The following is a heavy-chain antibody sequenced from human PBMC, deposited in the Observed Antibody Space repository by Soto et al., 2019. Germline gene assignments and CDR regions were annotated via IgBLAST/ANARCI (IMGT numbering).Heavy chain of an antibody. Sequence: PSETLSLTCTVSGGSISSGDYYWSWTRQHPVKALEWIGYIYHSVSTYNNPSLESRVTISLDTSKSQFSLKLTSVSAADTAVYYCTRGPSGDKVDFWSPGTLVTVSS. CDR1: GGSISSGDYY. CDR2: IYHSVST. D-gene: IGHD7-27*01. V-gene: IGHV4-30-4*01. CDR3: TRGPSGDKVDF. J-gene: IGHJ4*02.